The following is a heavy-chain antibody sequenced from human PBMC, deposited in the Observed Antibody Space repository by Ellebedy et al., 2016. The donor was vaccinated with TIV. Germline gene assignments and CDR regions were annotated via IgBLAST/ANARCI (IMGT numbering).Heavy chain of an antibody. J-gene: IGHJ6*02. CDR2: INHSGTA. V-gene: IGHV4-34*01. Sequence: MPSETLSLTCAVYGSPFSGYFWSWVRQPPGKGLEWIAEINHSGTANYNPSLKSRITISIDTSKHQSSLALRSVTAAETAVYYCARLRYFYASGPKYSYYGMDVWGQGTTDTVSS. CDR1: GSPFSGYF. CDR3: ARLRYFYASGPKYSYYGMDV. D-gene: IGHD3-10*01.